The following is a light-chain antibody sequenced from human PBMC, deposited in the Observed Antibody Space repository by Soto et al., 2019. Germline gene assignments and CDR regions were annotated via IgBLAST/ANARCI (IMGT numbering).Light chain of an antibody. V-gene: IGLV2-14*01. CDR2: EVS. J-gene: IGLJ1*01. CDR1: NSDAGAFNF. CDR3: TSYTSTSHYV. Sequence: QSALTQPASVSGSPGQSITISCTGTNSDAGAFNFVFWYQQHPGKAPKLIIYEVSNRPSGVSNRFSGSKSGNTASLTISGLQAEDEADYYCTSYTSTSHYVFGTGTKVTVL.